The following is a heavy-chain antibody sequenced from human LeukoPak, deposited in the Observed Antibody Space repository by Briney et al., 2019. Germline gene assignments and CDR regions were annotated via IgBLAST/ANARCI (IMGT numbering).Heavy chain of an antibody. CDR2: TSHDGSYK. Sequence: GGSLRLSCAASGFIFSSYGMHWVRQAPGKGLEWVAVTSHDGSYKYYGDTVKGRFTISRDNSKNTLYLQMSSPRAEDTAMYYCAKSSQLGIRLAFDYWGQGTLVTVSS. CDR3: AKSSQLGIRLAFDY. V-gene: IGHV3-30*18. J-gene: IGHJ4*02. D-gene: IGHD7-27*01. CDR1: GFIFSSYG.